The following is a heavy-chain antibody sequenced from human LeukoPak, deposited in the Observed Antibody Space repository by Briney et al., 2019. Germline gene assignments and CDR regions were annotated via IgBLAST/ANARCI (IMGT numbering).Heavy chain of an antibody. CDR2: ISGSGSTK. J-gene: IGHJ4*02. CDR3: ARVGSIAAAGTPDY. V-gene: IGHV3-11*01. Sequence: GGSLRLSCAASGFTFSNAWMSWIRQAPGKGLEWVSHISGSGSTKIYADSVKGRFTISRDNAENSLYLQVNSLRAEDTAVYYCARVGSIAAAGTPDYWGQGTLVTVSS. D-gene: IGHD6-13*01. CDR1: GFTFSNAW.